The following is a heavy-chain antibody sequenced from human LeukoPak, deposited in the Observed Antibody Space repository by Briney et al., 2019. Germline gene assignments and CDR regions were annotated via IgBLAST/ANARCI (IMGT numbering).Heavy chain of an antibody. CDR3: PRQDQRGGATSYLMDFDD. D-gene: IGHD1-26*01. CDR2: IYYSGST. J-gene: IGHJ4*02. CDR1: GGSISSSSYY. Sequence: PSETLSLTCTVSGGSISSSSYYWGWIRQAPGKGLEWIGSIYYSGSTYYNPSLKSRVTISVDTSKNQFSLKLSSVTPADTAVYYCPRQDQRGGATSYLMDFDDWRQGTLVTDSS. V-gene: IGHV4-39*01.